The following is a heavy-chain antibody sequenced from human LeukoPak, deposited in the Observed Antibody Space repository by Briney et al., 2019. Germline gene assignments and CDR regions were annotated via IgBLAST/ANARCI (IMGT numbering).Heavy chain of an antibody. D-gene: IGHD3-10*01. CDR3: SRAIGGSASGTSYYYYYMDV. Sequence: GGSLRLSCAASGCTFNTYYMNWVRQAPGKGLEWVSSISGRSSYTYYADSLKGRFTISRDNAKNSLYLEMNSLRAEDTAVYYCSRAIGGSASGTSYYYYYMDVWGKGTTVTVSS. J-gene: IGHJ6*03. CDR1: GCTFNTYY. CDR2: ISGRSSYT. V-gene: IGHV3-21*01.